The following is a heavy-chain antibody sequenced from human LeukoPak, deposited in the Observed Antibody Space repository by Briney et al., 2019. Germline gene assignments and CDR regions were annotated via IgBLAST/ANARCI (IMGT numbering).Heavy chain of an antibody. CDR3: TRDEPMGSY. Sequence: PGGSLRLSCAASGFTFSSYWTTWVRQAPGKGLEWVANIKQDGSEKHYVDSVKGRFTISRDNAKNSLYLQMNSLRAEDTAVYFCTRDEPMGSYWGQGTLVTVSS. D-gene: IGHD3-10*01. CDR2: IKQDGSEK. V-gene: IGHV3-7*01. J-gene: IGHJ4*02. CDR1: GFTFSSYW.